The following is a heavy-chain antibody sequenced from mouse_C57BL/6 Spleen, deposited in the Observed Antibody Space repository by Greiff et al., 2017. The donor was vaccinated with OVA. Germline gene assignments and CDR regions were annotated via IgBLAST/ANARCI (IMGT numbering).Heavy chain of an antibody. CDR1: GYTFTSYW. J-gene: IGHJ2*01. CDR2: IDPNSGGT. D-gene: IGHD1-3*01. CDR3: ARSADNYAYYFDY. V-gene: IGHV1-72*01. Sequence: QVQLQQPGAELVKPGASVKLSCKASGYTFTSYWMHWVKQRPGRGLEWIGRIDPNSGGTKYNEKFKSKATLTVDKPSSTAYMQLRSLTSEDSEVYDCARSADNYAYYFDYWGQGTTLTVSS.